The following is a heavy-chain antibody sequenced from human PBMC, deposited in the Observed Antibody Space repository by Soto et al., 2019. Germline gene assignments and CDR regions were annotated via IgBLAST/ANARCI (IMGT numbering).Heavy chain of an antibody. D-gene: IGHD5-12*01. CDR3: ARLREAYSGYDSDGWFAP. J-gene: IGHJ5*02. CDR1: GYTFTSYG. Sequence: QVQLVQSGAEVKKPGASVKVSCKASGYTFTSYGISWVRQAPGQGLEWMGWISAYNGNTNYAQKLQGRVTMTTDTSTSTAYMELRSLISDDTAVYYCARLREAYSGYDSDGWFAPWGQGTLVTVSS. V-gene: IGHV1-18*01. CDR2: ISAYNGNT.